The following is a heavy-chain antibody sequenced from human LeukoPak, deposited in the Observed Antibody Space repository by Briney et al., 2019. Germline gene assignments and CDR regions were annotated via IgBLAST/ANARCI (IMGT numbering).Heavy chain of an antibody. D-gene: IGHD5-24*01. Sequence: AGGSLRLSCAVSGFTVRSNSMTWVRQAPGKGLEWVSLIYSGGRTYYADSVKGRFTIPRDISKDTVYLQMRSLRAEDTAVYYCVRDRIEMSTRDYYGMDVWGQGTTVTVSS. CDR2: IYSGGRT. V-gene: IGHV3-53*01. CDR1: GFTVRSNS. CDR3: VRDRIEMSTRDYYGMDV. J-gene: IGHJ6*02.